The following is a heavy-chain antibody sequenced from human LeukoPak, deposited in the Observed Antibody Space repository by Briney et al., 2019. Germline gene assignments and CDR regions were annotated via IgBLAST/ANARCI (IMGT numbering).Heavy chain of an antibody. CDR2: IYYSGST. CDR1: GGSISSYY. D-gene: IGHD3-10*01. CDR3: ARHSSVGEFFDY. Sequence: SETLSLTCSVSGGSISSYYWSWIQQPPGKGLEWIGYIYYSGSTNYNPSLKSRVTISVDTSKNQFSLKLNSVTAADTAVYYCARHSSVGEFFDYWGQGTLVTVSS. J-gene: IGHJ4*02. V-gene: IGHV4-59*08.